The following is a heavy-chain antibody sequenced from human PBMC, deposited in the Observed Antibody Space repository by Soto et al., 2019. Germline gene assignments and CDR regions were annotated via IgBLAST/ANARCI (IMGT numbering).Heavy chain of an antibody. CDR3: AIVAAYGPKADGYFDL. Sequence: QVQLVESGGDVVQPGRSLRLSCAASGFTFSSSGMHWVRQAPGKGLEWVAVISYDGSNKYYADSVKGRFTISRDNSKNTLYLQMSSLRAEDTAVYYCAIVAAYGPKADGYFDLWGRGTPVAVSP. D-gene: IGHD4-17*01. CDR2: ISYDGSNK. CDR1: GFTFSSSG. J-gene: IGHJ2*01. V-gene: IGHV3-30*03.